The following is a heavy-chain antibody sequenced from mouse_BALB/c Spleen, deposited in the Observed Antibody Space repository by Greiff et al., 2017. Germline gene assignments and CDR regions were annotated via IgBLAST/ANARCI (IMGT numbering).Heavy chain of an antibody. CDR2: INSNDGST. Sequence: DVQLVESGGGLVQPGGSLKLSCAASGFTFSSYGMSWVRQTPDKRLELVATINSNDGSTYYPDSVKGRFTISRDNAKNTLYLQMSSLKSEDTAMYYCARDLYDGYYEFAYWGQGTLVTVSA. D-gene: IGHD2-3*01. J-gene: IGHJ3*01. V-gene: IGHV5-6-3*01. CDR1: GFTFSSYG. CDR3: ARDLYDGYYEFAY.